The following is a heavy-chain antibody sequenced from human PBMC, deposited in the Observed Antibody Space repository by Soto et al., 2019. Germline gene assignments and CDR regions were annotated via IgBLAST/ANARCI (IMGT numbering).Heavy chain of an antibody. J-gene: IGHJ4*02. V-gene: IGHV3-9*01. Sequence: EVQLVESGGGLVQPGRSLRLSCAASGFTFDDYAMHWVRQAPGKGLEWVSGISWNSGSIGYADSVKGRFTISRDNAKNSLYLQMNSLRGEDTALYYCAKDVASFFGVVTGGGLDYWGQGTLVTVSS. CDR3: AKDVASFFGVVTGGGLDY. CDR2: ISWNSGSI. D-gene: IGHD3-3*01. CDR1: GFTFDDYA.